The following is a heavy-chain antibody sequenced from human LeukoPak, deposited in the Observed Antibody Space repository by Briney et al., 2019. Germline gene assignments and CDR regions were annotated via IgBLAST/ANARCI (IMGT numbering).Heavy chain of an antibody. V-gene: IGHV3-15*01. D-gene: IGHD3-10*01. J-gene: IGHJ4*02. CDR3: ITDFALIVDSGKFDY. CDR2: IKSKSDGGTT. CDR1: GFTFTDAW. Sequence: GGSLRLSCVASGFTFTDAWMSWVRQAPGKGLEWVGRIKSKSDGGTTDYAAPVKGRFTISRDDSKNTVYLQMNSLKTEDTAVYYCITDFALIVDSGKFDYWGQGTLVTVSS.